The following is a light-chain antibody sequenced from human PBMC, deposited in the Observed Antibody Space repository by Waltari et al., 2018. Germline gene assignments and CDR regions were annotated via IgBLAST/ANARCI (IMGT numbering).Light chain of an antibody. J-gene: IGLJ3*02. Sequence: QTVLTQEPSLSVSPGGTVTLTCALSSGSVYSTSYATWYQQTPGLPPRTLVYKGNGRSSGVPDRFSGSILWNKAALTITGAQADDESDYYCSMYMGSGIWVFGGGTKLTVL. CDR2: KGN. CDR1: SGSVYSTSY. V-gene: IGLV8-61*01. CDR3: SMYMGSGIWV.